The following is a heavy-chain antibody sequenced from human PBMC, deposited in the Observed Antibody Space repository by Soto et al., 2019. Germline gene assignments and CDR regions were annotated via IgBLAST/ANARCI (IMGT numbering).Heavy chain of an antibody. CDR1: GFTFSSYW. CDR2: MNEDGGTT. J-gene: IGHJ6*02. V-gene: IGHV3-74*01. D-gene: IGHD3-10*01. Sequence: GGSLRLSCAASGFTFSSYWMHWVRQAPGKGLVWVSRMNEDGGTTDYADSVKGRFTISRDNAKNTLYLQMNSLRVEDTDVYYCASDLSGRADVWGQGTKVTVYS. CDR3: ASDLSGRADV.